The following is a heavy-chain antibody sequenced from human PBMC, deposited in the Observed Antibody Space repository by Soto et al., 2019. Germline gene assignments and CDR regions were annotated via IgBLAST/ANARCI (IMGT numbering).Heavy chain of an antibody. CDR1: GGSISSSNW. D-gene: IGHD3-22*01. Sequence: PSETLSLTCAVSGGSISSSNWWSWVRQPPGKGLEWIGEIYHSGSTNYNPSLKSRVTISVDKSKNQFSLKLSSVTAADTAVYYCARYYSDSSGYYYRGWFDPWGQGTQVNVSS. CDR3: ARYYSDSSGYYYRGWFDP. V-gene: IGHV4-4*02. CDR2: IYHSGST. J-gene: IGHJ5*02.